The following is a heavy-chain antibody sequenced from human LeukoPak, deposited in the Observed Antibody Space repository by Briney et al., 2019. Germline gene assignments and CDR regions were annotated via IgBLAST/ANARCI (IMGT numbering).Heavy chain of an antibody. CDR1: GGSFSGHY. CDR3: AREFVGSWGFDY. Sequence: SETLSLTCAVSGGSFSGHYWSWIRQSPGEGLEWIGEIDHSGNTNYNPSLKGRLTISVDTSKSQFSLRLSSVTAADTAVYYCAREFVGSWGFDYWGQGTLVTASS. J-gene: IGHJ4*02. V-gene: IGHV4-34*01. D-gene: IGHD7-27*01. CDR2: IDHSGNT.